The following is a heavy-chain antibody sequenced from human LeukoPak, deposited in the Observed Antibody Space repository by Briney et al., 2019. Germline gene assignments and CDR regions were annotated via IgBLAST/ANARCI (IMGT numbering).Heavy chain of an antibody. CDR3: ARDNYYDSSGYYFDY. J-gene: IGHJ4*02. D-gene: IGHD3-22*01. CDR2: INAGNGNT. Sequence: ASVKVSCKASGYTFTSYAMHWVCQAPGQRLEWMGWINAGNGNTKYSQKFQGRVTITRDTSASTAYMELSSLRSEDTAVYYCARDNYYDSSGYYFDYWGQGTLVTVSS. V-gene: IGHV1-3*01. CDR1: GYTFTSYA.